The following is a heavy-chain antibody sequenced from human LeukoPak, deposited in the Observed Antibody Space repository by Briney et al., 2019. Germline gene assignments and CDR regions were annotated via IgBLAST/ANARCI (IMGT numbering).Heavy chain of an antibody. J-gene: IGHJ3*01. CDR1: GFTFSSYA. V-gene: IGHV3-30-3*01. D-gene: IGHD2-21*01. CDR3: ARDLQSMVSGDSIF. Sequence: GRSLRLSCAASGFTFSSYAMHWVRQAPGKGLEWVAVISYDGSNKYYADSVKGRFTISRDNSKNTLYLQMNSLRAEDTAVYYRARDLQSMVSGDSIFWGQGTMVTVSS. CDR2: ISYDGSNK.